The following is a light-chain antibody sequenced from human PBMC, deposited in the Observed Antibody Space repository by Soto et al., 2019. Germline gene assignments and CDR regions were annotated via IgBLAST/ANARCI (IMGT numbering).Light chain of an antibody. V-gene: IGKV3-20*01. Sequence: EIVLTQSPGTLSLSPGERATLSCRASQSVSSSYLAWCQQKPGQAPRLLIYGASSRATGIPDRFSGSGSGTDFTLTISRLEPEDFAVHYCQQYGSSLVWTFGQGTKVDIK. CDR2: GAS. CDR3: QQYGSSLVWT. J-gene: IGKJ1*01. CDR1: QSVSSSY.